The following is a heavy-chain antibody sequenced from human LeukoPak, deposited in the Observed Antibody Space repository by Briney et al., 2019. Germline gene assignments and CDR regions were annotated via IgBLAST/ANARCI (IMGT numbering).Heavy chain of an antibody. Sequence: SQTLSLTCAISGDSVSSNSAAWNWIRQSPSRGLEWLGRTYYRSKWYNDYAVSVKSRITINPDTSKNQFSLQLNSVTPEDTAVYYCARGITMVRGVIIEFDYWGQGTLVTVSS. J-gene: IGHJ4*02. CDR2: TYYRSKWYN. CDR3: ARGITMVRGVIIEFDY. D-gene: IGHD3-10*01. CDR1: GDSVSSNSAA. V-gene: IGHV6-1*01.